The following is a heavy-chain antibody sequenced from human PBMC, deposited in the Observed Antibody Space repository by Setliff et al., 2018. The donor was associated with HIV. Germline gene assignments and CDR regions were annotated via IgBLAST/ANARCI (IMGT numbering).Heavy chain of an antibody. D-gene: IGHD4-17*01. CDR2: ISTSGNFI. CDR3: LRGGSFGDIPNC. CDR1: GFTFSAYS. Sequence: GGSLRLSCAASGFTFSAYSMNWVRQVPGKGLEWVSCISTSGNFIYYADSVKGRFTVSRDNAKNSLYLQMNSLRAGDTAVYYSLRGGSFGDIPNCWGQGTLVTVSS. J-gene: IGHJ4*02. V-gene: IGHV3-21*06.